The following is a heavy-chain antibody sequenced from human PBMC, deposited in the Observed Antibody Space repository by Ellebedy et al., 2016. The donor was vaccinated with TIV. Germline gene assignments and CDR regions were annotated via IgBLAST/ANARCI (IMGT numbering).Heavy chain of an antibody. J-gene: IGHJ4*02. D-gene: IGHD3-16*02. CDR1: GYTLTGYY. V-gene: IGHV1-2*02. CDR2: INPNSGGT. CDR3: AIELSLTVY. Sequence: ASVKVSCKASGYTLTGYYMHWVRQAPAQGLEWMGWINPNSGGTNYAQKFQSRVTMTRDTSIRTAYMDLSRVRSDDTDVYYCAIELSLTVYWGQGTLVTASS.